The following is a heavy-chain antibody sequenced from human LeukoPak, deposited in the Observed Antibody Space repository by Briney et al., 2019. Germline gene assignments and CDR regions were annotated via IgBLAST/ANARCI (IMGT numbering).Heavy chain of an antibody. CDR2: IYYSGST. J-gene: IGHJ5*02. V-gene: IGHV4-59*01. CDR1: GGSISSYY. CDR3: ARDLLGRYCSSTSCHNWFDH. Sequence: SETLSLTCTVSGGSISSYYWSWLRQPTGKGLEWIGYIYYSGSTNYNPSLKSRVTISVDTSKNQFSLKLSSVTAADTAVYYCARDLLGRYCSSTSCHNWFDHWGQGTLVTVSS. D-gene: IGHD2-2*01.